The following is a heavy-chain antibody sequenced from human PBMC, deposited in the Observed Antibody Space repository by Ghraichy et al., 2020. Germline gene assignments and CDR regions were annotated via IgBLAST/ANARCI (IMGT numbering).Heavy chain of an antibody. J-gene: IGHJ4*02. D-gene: IGHD6-13*01. CDR1: GFTFSSYS. CDR2: ISSSSSYI. V-gene: IGHV3-21*01. Sequence: GGSLRLSCAASGFTFSSYSMNWVRQAPGKGLEWVSSISSSSSYIYYADSVKGRFTISRDNAKNSLYLQMNSLRAEDTAVYYCARDVWLAAAALGTGGGYWGQGTLVTVSS. CDR3: ARDVWLAAAALGTGGGY.